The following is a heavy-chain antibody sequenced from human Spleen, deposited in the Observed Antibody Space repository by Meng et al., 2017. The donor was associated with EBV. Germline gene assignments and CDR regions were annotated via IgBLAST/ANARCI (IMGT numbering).Heavy chain of an antibody. Sequence: QVQLHQCGAGMPTPSETLSLTCAVYGGSVSGFYWIWIHQFPEKGLEWIGESNHSGSTTYNPSLKSRVTISVDTSKDQFSLRLTSVTAADTAIYYCARGRTVARSPWSDPWGQGTLVTVSS. J-gene: IGHJ5*02. D-gene: IGHD6-6*01. CDR3: ARGRTVARSPWSDP. V-gene: IGHV4-34*01. CDR2: SNHSGST. CDR1: GGSVSGFY.